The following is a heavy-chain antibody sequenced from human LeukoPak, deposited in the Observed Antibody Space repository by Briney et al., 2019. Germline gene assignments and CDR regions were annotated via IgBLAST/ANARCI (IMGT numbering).Heavy chain of an antibody. CDR2: ISGSGDTT. V-gene: IGHV3-23*01. J-gene: IGHJ3*02. CDR3: AKDQLLWFGELWSVFDI. CDR1: KFTFSSYG. D-gene: IGHD3-10*01. Sequence: GGSLRLSCTASKFTFSSYGMSWVRQAPGKGLEWVSAISGSGDTTYYADSVKGRFTISRDNSKNTVFLQLNSLRAEDTAVYYCAKDQLLWFGELWSVFDIWGQGTMVTVSS.